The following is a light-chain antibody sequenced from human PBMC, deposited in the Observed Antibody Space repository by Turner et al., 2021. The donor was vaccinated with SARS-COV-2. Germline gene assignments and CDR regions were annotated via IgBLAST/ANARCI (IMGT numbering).Light chain of an antibody. CDR1: QSISEY. CDR2: RVS. V-gene: IGKV1-39*01. J-gene: IGKJ2*01. CDR3: QQSYSILYT. Sequence: DIQMTQSPSSLSASVGDRVTITCRASQSISEYLSWYQQKPGKAPKLLIYRVSTLQSGVPSRFSGSGSGTDFTLTISSLQPEDFATYYCQQSYSILYTFGQGTNLEIK.